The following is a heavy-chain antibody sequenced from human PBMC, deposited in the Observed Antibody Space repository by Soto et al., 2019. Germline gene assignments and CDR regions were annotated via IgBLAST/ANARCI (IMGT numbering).Heavy chain of an antibody. CDR2: INSGASHT. CDR1: GFTFSTYW. V-gene: IGHV3-74*01. J-gene: IGHJ6*02. CDR3: TNRPRYYDLDV. Sequence: GGSLRLSCAASGFTFSTYWMHWIRQVPGKGLEWVSRINSGASHTYYADSVKGRFTISRDNSKNMVFLQMNSLRAEDTAVYYCTNRPRYYDLDVWGQGTAVTVSS.